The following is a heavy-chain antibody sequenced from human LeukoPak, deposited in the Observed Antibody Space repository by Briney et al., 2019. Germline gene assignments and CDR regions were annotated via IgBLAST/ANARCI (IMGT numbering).Heavy chain of an antibody. V-gene: IGHV4-34*01. J-gene: IGHJ4*02. Sequence: PSETLSLTCAVYGGSFSGYYWSWIRQPPGKGLEWIGEINHSGSTSYDPSLKSRVTISVDTSKNQFSLKLRSVTAADTAVYYCARVGDHLSFDYWGQGTLVTVSS. CDR2: INHSGST. CDR1: GGSFSGYY. D-gene: IGHD2-21*02. CDR3: ARVGDHLSFDY.